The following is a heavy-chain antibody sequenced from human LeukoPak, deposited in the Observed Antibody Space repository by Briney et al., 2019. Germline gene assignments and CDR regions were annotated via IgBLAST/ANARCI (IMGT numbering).Heavy chain of an antibody. V-gene: IGHV3-48*03. CDR1: GFTFSSYE. J-gene: IGHJ4*02. Sequence: GGSLRLSCAASGFTFSSYEMNWVRQAPGKGLEWVSYISSSGSTIYYADSVKGRFAISRDNAKNSLYLQMNSLRAEDTAVYYCARQVAGLDYWGQGTLVAVSS. D-gene: IGHD6-19*01. CDR3: ARQVAGLDY. CDR2: ISSSGSTI.